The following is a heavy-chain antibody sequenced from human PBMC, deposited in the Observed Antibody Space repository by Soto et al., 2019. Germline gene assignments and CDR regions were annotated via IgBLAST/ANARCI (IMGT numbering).Heavy chain of an antibody. Sequence: QVQLVQSGAELKKPGSSVRVSCKASGGTLRNYGISWVRQAPGQGLEWMGGIIPVFGTANYAQKFQGRVTITADESTSTVYMDVTSLRSEDTAVYYCSRGDATKIVVTTYYGMDVWGQGTTVTVSS. V-gene: IGHV1-69*01. CDR1: GGTLRNYG. CDR2: IIPVFGTA. J-gene: IGHJ6*02. D-gene: IGHD4-17*01. CDR3: SRGDATKIVVTTYYGMDV.